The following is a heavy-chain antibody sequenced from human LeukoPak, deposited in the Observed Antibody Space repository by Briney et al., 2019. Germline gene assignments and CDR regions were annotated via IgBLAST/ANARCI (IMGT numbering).Heavy chain of an antibody. CDR2: INPSGGST. Sequence: ASVKVSCKASGYSLTTYYMHWVRQAPGQGLEWMAVINPSGGSTNYAQKFQGRVTMTRDTPTNTVYMEMSSLRIEDTAVYYCASVYLHGMDVWGQGTTVTVSS. CDR3: ASVYLHGMDV. CDR1: GYSLTTYY. V-gene: IGHV1-46*01. J-gene: IGHJ6*02. D-gene: IGHD1-14*01.